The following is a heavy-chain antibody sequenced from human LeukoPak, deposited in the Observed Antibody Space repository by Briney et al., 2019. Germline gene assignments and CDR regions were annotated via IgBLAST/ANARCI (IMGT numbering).Heavy chain of an antibody. Sequence: PGRSLRLSCAASGFAFDDYAMHWVRQAPGKGLEWVSGISWNSGSIGYVDSVKGRFTISRDNAENSLYLQMNSLRAEDTAVYYCARDYYDSRGYLVPLGYWGQGALVTVSS. J-gene: IGHJ4*02. D-gene: IGHD3-22*01. CDR2: ISWNSGSI. CDR3: ARDYYDSRGYLVPLGY. V-gene: IGHV3-9*01. CDR1: GFAFDDYA.